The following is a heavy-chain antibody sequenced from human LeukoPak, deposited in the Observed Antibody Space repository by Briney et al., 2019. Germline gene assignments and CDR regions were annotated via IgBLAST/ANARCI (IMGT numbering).Heavy chain of an antibody. CDR1: GYTFTSYG. V-gene: IGHV1-18*01. Sequence: ASVKVSCKASGYTFTSYGISWVRQAPGQGLEWMGWISAYNGNTNYAQKLQGRVTMTTDTSTSTAYMELSSLRSEDTAVYYCARQRNSYYYYYMDVWGKGTTVTVSS. D-gene: IGHD2/OR15-2a*01. J-gene: IGHJ6*03. CDR2: ISAYNGNT. CDR3: ARQRNSYYYYYMDV.